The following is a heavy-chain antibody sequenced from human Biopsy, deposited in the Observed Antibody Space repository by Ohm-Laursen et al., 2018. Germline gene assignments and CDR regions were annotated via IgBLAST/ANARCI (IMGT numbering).Heavy chain of an antibody. CDR1: GGSIKSYY. Sequence: TLSLTCPVSGGSIKSYYWNWIRQSPGKGLEWIGFIYYTGHTNYNPSLKSRATISVDTSKNQFSLKVISVNAADTAVYYCARLTGDPSYWGQGILVTVSS. CDR2: IYYTGHT. CDR3: ARLTGDPSY. J-gene: IGHJ4*02. V-gene: IGHV4-59*01. D-gene: IGHD7-27*01.